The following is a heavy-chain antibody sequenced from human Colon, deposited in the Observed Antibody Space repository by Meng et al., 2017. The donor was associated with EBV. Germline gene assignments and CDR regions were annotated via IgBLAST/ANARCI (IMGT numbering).Heavy chain of an antibody. V-gene: IGHV4-39*07. CDR3: ARDGPLL. CDR2: IYYTGST. J-gene: IGHJ4*02. Sequence: QLQEPGPGLVRPSETLSLTGRGTGDSIRGSGDYLGWVRQPPGKGLEWIGNIYYTGSTYYNPSLKSRVTISVDTSKNQFSLKVTSMTAADMAVYYCARDGPLLWGPGTLVTVSS. CDR1: GDSIRGSGDY.